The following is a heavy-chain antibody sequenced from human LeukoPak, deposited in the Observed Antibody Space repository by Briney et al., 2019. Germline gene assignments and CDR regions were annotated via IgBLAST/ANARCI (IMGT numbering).Heavy chain of an antibody. D-gene: IGHD6-19*01. CDR3: AKDINEVIAVAGRFDY. V-gene: IGHV3-21*05. CDR1: GFNFSGYS. Sequence: GGSLRLSCAASGFNFSGYSINWVRQAPGKGLEWISYISSSSGDVYYADSVKGRFTISRDNAKNSLYLQMNSLRAEDTALYYCAKDINEVIAVAGRFDYWGQGTLVTVSS. J-gene: IGHJ4*02. CDR2: ISSSSGDV.